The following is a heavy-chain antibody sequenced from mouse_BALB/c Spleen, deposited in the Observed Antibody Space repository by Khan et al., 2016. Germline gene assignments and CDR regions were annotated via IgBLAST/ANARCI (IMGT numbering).Heavy chain of an antibody. D-gene: IGHD1-1*01. V-gene: IGHV1-7*01. CDR3: ASYYYGSRYFDV. J-gene: IGHJ1*01. CDR2: INPSTGYT. CDR1: GYTFTSYW. Sequence: QVQLQQSGAELAKPGASVKMSCKASGYTFTSYWMHWVKQRPGQGLEWIGYINPSTGYTEYNQKFKDKATLTADKSSSTAYMQLSSLTSEDSAVYYCASYYYGSRYFDVWGAGTTVTVSS.